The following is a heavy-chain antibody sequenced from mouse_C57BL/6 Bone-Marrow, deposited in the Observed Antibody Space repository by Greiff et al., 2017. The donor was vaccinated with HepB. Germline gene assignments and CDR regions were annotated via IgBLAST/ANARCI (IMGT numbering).Heavy chain of an antibody. Sequence: DVKLQESGGGLVKPGGSLKLSCAASGFTFSSYAMSWVRQTPEKRLEWVATISDGGSYTYYPDNVKGRFTISRDNAKNNLYLQMSHLKSEDTAMYYCARETTVVALDYWGQGTTLTVSS. CDR1: GFTFSSYA. J-gene: IGHJ2*01. CDR3: ARETTVVALDY. D-gene: IGHD1-1*01. V-gene: IGHV5-4*01. CDR2: ISDGGSYT.